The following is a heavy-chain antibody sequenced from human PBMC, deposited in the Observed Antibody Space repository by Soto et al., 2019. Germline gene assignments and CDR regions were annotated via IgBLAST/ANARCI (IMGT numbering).Heavy chain of an antibody. J-gene: IGHJ6*02. D-gene: IGHD2-2*02. CDR1: GGSFSGYY. V-gene: IGHV4-34*01. CDR3: ARDILGYCSSTSCYTRPYYYYGMDV. Sequence: SETLSLTCAVYGGSFSGYYWSWIRQPPGKGLEWIGEINHSGSTNYNPSLKSRVTISVDTSKNQFSLKLSSVTAADTAVYYCARDILGYCSSTSCYTRPYYYYGMDVWGQGXTVTVSS. CDR2: INHSGST.